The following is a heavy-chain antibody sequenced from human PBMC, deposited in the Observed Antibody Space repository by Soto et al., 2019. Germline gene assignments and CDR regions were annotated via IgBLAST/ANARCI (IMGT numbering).Heavy chain of an antibody. CDR2: IYYRGST. V-gene: IGHV4-59*01. CDR1: GGSISRYY. D-gene: IGHD3-10*01. Sequence: QVQLQESGPGLVKPSETLSLTCTVSGGSISRYYWNWIRQPPGKGLEWFGYIYYRGSTNNNPSLMSPVTISVDTSKNQVSLKLRSVTAADTAVYYCARDPGSGSYYGWFDPWGQGTLVTVSS. J-gene: IGHJ5*02. CDR3: ARDPGSGSYYGWFDP.